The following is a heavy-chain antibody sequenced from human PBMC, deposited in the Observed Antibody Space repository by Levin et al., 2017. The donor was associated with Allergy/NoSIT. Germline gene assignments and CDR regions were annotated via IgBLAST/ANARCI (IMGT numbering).Heavy chain of an antibody. CDR1: GFTFSDYW. J-gene: IGHJ5*02. V-gene: IGHV3-7*04. CDR2: IKQDGSEK. Sequence: TGGSLRLSCAVSGFTFSDYWMTWVRQAPGKGLEWVANIKQDGSEKNYVDSVKGRFSISRDNAKNSLYLQMSSLRDEDTAVYHCAREVGFCSGGSCYFWFDPWGQGTLVTVSS. D-gene: IGHD2-15*01. CDR3: AREVGFCSGGSCYFWFDP.